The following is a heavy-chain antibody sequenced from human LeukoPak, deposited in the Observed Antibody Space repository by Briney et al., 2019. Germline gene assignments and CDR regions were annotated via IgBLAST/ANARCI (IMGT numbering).Heavy chain of an antibody. Sequence: SETLSLTCTVSGGSISSSSNYWGWIRQPPGKGLEWIGSIYYSGSTYYNPSLKSRVTISVDTSKNQLSLKLSSVTAADTAVYYCASPKIGYSSSCYYFDYWGQGTLVTVSS. V-gene: IGHV4-39*01. CDR2: IYYSGST. J-gene: IGHJ4*02. D-gene: IGHD6-13*01. CDR3: ASPKIGYSSSCYYFDY. CDR1: GGSISSSSNY.